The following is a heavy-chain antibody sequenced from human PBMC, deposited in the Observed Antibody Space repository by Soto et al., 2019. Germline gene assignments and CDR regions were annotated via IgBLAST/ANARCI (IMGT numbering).Heavy chain of an antibody. V-gene: IGHV3-30-3*01. J-gene: IGHJ6*02. CDR2: ISYDGSNK. Sequence: GGSLRLSCAASGFTFSSYAMHWVRQAPGKGLEWVAVISYDGSNKYYADSVKGRFTISRDNSKNTLYLQMNSLRAEDTAVYYCARTYYYDSSGYYYDDDIPSYYYYYGMDVWGQGTTVTVSS. CDR3: ARTYYYDSSGYYYDDDIPSYYYYYGMDV. CDR1: GFTFSSYA. D-gene: IGHD3-22*01.